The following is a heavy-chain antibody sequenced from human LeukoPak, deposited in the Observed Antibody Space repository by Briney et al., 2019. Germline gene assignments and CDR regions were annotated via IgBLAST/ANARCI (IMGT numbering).Heavy chain of an antibody. V-gene: IGHV3-23*01. CDR1: GFTFSSYA. CDR3: AKRGAEVGATVAPGDY. D-gene: IGHD1-26*01. Sequence: GGSLRLSCAASGFTFSSYAMSWVRQAPGKGLEWVSAISGSGGSTYYADSVKGRFTFSRDNPRNTLYLQMNSLRPEGTAVYYCAKRGAEVGATVAPGDYWGQGTLVTVSS. J-gene: IGHJ4*02. CDR2: ISGSGGST.